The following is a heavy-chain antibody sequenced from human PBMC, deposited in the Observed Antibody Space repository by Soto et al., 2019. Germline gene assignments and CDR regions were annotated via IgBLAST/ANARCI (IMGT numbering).Heavy chain of an antibody. V-gene: IGHV1-69*02. CDR3: ARGGFGSGQDSTFDY. Sequence: QVQLVQSGAEVKKPGSSVKVSCKASGGTFSSYTISWVRQAPGQGLEWMGRIIPILGIANYAQKFQGRVTITADKSTSTAYMELSSLRSEDTAVYYCARGGFGSGQDSTFDYWGQGTLVTVSS. CDR1: GGTFSSYT. J-gene: IGHJ4*02. CDR2: IIPILGIA. D-gene: IGHD6-19*01.